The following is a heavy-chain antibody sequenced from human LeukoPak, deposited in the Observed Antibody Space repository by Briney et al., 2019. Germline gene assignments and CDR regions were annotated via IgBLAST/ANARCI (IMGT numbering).Heavy chain of an antibody. CDR2: IWYDGSNK. CDR3: ARDWSIAVAGTIDY. D-gene: IGHD6-19*01. CDR1: GFTFRSYD. J-gene: IGHJ4*02. Sequence: GGSLRLSCAASGFTFRSYDMSWVRQAPGKGLEWVAVIWYDGSNKYYADSVKGRFTISRDNSKNTLYLQMNSLRAEDTAVYYCARDWSIAVAGTIDYWGQGTLVAVSS. V-gene: IGHV3-33*08.